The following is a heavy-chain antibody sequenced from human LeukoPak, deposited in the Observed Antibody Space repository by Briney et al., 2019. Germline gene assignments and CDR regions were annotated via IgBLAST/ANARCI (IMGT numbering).Heavy chain of an antibody. D-gene: IGHD4-4*01. CDR2: ISGSGSST. CDR1: GFTFSSYW. CDR3: AKDLSNPYKYYGMDV. J-gene: IGHJ6*02. V-gene: IGHV3-23*01. Sequence: GGSLRLSCAASGFTFSSYWMSWVRQAPGKGLEWVSAISGSGSSTYYADSVKGRFTISRDNSKNTLYLQMSSLRAEDTAVYSCAKDLSNPYKYYGMDVWGQGTTVTVSS.